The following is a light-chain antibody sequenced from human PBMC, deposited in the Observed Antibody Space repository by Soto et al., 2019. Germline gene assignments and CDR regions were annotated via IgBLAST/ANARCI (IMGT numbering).Light chain of an antibody. CDR2: SAS. CDR3: QQYNHWPPIT. J-gene: IGKJ5*01. CDR1: QSVSPN. V-gene: IGKV3-15*01. Sequence: ETVMTQSPATLSVFPGEGATLXXRASQSVSPNLAWYRCKPGQAPRLXXYSASIRATGIPARFSGSGSGTDFTLTISSLRSEDSAVYFCQQYNHWPPITFGQGTRLEIK.